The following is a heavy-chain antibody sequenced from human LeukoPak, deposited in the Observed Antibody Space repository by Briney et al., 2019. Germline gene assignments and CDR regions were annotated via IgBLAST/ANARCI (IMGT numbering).Heavy chain of an antibody. Sequence: ASVKVSCTASGYTFTSYDINWVRQATGQGLEWMGWMNPNSGDTGYAQKFQGRVTMTRNTSISTAYMELSSLRSEDTAVYYCARWDTAMDPYYYYYMDVWGKGTTVTISS. CDR2: MNPNSGDT. D-gene: IGHD5-18*01. CDR3: ARWDTAMDPYYYYYMDV. J-gene: IGHJ6*03. V-gene: IGHV1-8*01. CDR1: GYTFTSYD.